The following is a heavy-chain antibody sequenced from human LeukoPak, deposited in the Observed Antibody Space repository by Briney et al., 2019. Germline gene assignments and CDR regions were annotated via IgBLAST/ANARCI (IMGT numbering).Heavy chain of an antibody. Sequence: SETLSLTCTVSGGSISSSSYYWGWIRQPPGKGLEWIGSIYYSGSTYYNPSFKSRVTISVDTSKNQFSLKLSSVTAADTAVYYCARQIRFRGYSYVTGYYFDYWGQGTLVTVSS. D-gene: IGHD5-18*01. V-gene: IGHV4-39*07. CDR2: IYYSGST. J-gene: IGHJ4*02. CDR3: ARQIRFRGYSYVTGYYFDY. CDR1: GGSISSSSYY.